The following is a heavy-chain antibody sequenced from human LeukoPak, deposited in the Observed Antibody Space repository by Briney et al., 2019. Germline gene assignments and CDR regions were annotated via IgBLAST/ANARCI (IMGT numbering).Heavy chain of an antibody. CDR3: ARGYNSVRSAFDL. CDR1: AFTFSGYS. J-gene: IGHJ3*01. Sequence: PGGSLRLSCAASAFTFSGYSMNWVRQAPGQGLEWVSFITSGSSTVYYADSVKGRFTVSRDNAKNSLHLQMSSLRAEDTAVYYCARGYNSVRSAFDLWGQGTMVAVSS. D-gene: IGHD6-19*01. CDR2: ITSGSSTV. V-gene: IGHV3-48*04.